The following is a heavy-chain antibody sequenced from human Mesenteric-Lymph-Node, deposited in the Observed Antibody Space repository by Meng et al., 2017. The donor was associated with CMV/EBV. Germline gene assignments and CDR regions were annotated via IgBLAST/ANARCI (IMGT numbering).Heavy chain of an antibody. D-gene: IGHD2-2*02. Sequence: GGSLRLSCAASGFTFSSYEMNWVRQAPGKGLEWVSYISSSGSTIYYADSVKGRFTISRDNAKNSLYLQMSSLRAEDTALYYCATRYCGSTSCYTPYGMDVWGQGTTVTVSS. CDR2: ISSSGSTI. V-gene: IGHV3-48*03. J-gene: IGHJ6*02. CDR1: GFTFSSYE. CDR3: ATRYCGSTSCYTPYGMDV.